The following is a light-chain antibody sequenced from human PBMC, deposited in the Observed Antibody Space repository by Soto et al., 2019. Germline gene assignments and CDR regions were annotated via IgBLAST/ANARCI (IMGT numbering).Light chain of an antibody. J-gene: IGKJ1*01. CDR3: QQYGGSPRT. CDR1: QSVRSN. Sequence: EIVMTQSPASLSVSSGERATLSCRASQSVRSNVAWYQQKPGQAPRLLISGASTRATGIPARFSGSGSGTEFTLTISSLQSEDLGVYYCQQYGGSPRTFGQGTKVEVK. V-gene: IGKV3-15*01. CDR2: GAS.